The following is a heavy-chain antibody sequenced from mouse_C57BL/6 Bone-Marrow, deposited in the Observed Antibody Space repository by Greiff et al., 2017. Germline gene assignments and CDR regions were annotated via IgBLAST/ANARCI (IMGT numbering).Heavy chain of an antibody. J-gene: IGHJ1*03. D-gene: IGHD1-1*01. CDR3: ARPLLGSSYDDWYFDV. V-gene: IGHV1-75*01. CDR2: IFPGSGST. CDR1: GYTFTDYY. Sequence: VQLQQSGPELVKPGASVKISCKASGYTFTDYYINWVKQRPGQGLEWIGWIFPGSGSTYYNEKFKGKATLTVDTSSSTAYMLLSSLTSEDSAVYFCARPLLGSSYDDWYFDVWGTGTTVTVSS.